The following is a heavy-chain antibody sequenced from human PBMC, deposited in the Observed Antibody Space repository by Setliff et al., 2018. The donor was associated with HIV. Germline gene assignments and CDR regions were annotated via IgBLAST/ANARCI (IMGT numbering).Heavy chain of an antibody. V-gene: IGHV4-34*01. J-gene: IGHJ4*02. CDR2: INHSGST. D-gene: IGHD3-3*01. Sequence: SETLSLTCSVSGGSISGNAWSWIRQPPGKGLEWIGEINHSGSTNYNPSLKSRVSMSVDTSKNQFSLKLSSVTAADTAVYYCARVIPYYNFWSGYHYFGYWGQGTLVTVSS. CDR3: ARVIPYYNFWSGYHYFGY. CDR1: GGSISGNA.